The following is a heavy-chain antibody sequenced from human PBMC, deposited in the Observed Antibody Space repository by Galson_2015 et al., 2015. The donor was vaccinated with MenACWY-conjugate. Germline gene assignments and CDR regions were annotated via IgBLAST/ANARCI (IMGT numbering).Heavy chain of an antibody. CDR2: ISYDGKDK. D-gene: IGHD3-22*01. Sequence: SLRLSCAASGFNFNMYSLHWIRQAPGKGLEWVAVISYDGKDKFYGDSVKGRFIILRDNSKNTVYLQMNSLRGEDTGVYFCARVGQERRTLLPNFDGWAQGTRDTVSS. J-gene: IGHJ4*02. V-gene: IGHV3-30*01. CDR1: GFNFNMYS. CDR3: ARVGQERRTLLPNFDG.